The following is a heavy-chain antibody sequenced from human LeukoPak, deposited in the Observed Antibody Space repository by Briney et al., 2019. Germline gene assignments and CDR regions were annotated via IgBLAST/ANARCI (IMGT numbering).Heavy chain of an antibody. Sequence: PGGSLRLSCAASGFTFSSYAMSWVRQAPGKGLEWVSAISGSGGSTYYADSVKGRFTISRDDANNSLYLQMNSLRAEDTAVYYCARGQRRGYYDFWSRYPYFDYWGQGILVTVSS. CDR2: ISGSGGST. CDR1: GFTFSSYA. V-gene: IGHV3-23*01. D-gene: IGHD3-3*01. CDR3: ARGQRRGYYDFWSRYPYFDY. J-gene: IGHJ4*02.